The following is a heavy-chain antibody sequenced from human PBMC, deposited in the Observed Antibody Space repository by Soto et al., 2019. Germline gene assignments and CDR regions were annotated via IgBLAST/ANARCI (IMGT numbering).Heavy chain of an antibody. Sequence: SETLSLTCTVSGGSISSGGYYCSWIRQHPGKGLEWIGYIYYSGSTYYNPSLKSRVTISVDTSKNQFSLKLSSVTAADTAVYYCARWGGQDYYGMDVWGQGTTVTVSS. J-gene: IGHJ6*02. CDR1: GGSISSGGYY. V-gene: IGHV4-31*03. CDR2: IYYSGST. CDR3: ARWGGQDYYGMDV. D-gene: IGHD1-26*01.